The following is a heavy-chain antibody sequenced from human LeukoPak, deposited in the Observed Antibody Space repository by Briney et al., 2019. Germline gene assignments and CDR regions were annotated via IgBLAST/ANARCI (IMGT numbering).Heavy chain of an antibody. Sequence: GGSLRLSCAASGFTFSSYGMHWVRQAPGKGLEWVAVISYDGSNKYYADSVKGRFTISRDNSKNTLYLKMNSLRAEDTAVYYCARQWELGFYFDYWGQGTLVTVSS. CDR2: ISYDGSNK. V-gene: IGHV3-30*03. CDR1: GFTFSSYG. CDR3: ARQWELGFYFDY. D-gene: IGHD1-26*01. J-gene: IGHJ4*02.